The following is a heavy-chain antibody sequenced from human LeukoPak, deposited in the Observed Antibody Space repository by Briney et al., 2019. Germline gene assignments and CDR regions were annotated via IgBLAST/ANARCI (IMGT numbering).Heavy chain of an antibody. CDR3: ARGSCSGGSCYISVYGMDV. Sequence: GGSLRLSCAASGFTFSDYYMSWIRQAPGKWLEWVSYISSSGTTIYYADSVKGRFTISRDNAKNSLYLQMSSLRAEDTAVYYCARGSCSGGSCYISVYGMDVWGQGTTVTVSS. V-gene: IGHV3-11*01. D-gene: IGHD2-15*01. CDR2: ISSSGTTI. CDR1: GFTFSDYY. J-gene: IGHJ6*02.